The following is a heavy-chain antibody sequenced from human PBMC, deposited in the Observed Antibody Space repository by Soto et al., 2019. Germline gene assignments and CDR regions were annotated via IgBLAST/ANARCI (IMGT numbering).Heavy chain of an antibody. CDR1: GDSISNLDYF. Sequence: QVQLLESGPGLVKPSQTLSLTCSVSGDSISNLDYFWAWIRQPPGQALEYIGYIYKSATTYYNPSFESRVAISVDTSKSQFSLNVTSVTAADTAVYFCARGRYCLTGRCFPNWFDSWGQGALVTVCS. CDR3: ARGRYCLTGRCFPNWFDS. CDR2: IYKSATT. D-gene: IGHD7-27*01. V-gene: IGHV4-30-4*01. J-gene: IGHJ5*01.